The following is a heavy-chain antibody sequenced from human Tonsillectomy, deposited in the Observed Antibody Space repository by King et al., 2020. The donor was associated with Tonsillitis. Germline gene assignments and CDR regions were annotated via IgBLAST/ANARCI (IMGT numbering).Heavy chain of an antibody. Sequence: QLQLQESGPGLVKPSQTLSLTCTVSGGSVSTGGFYWSWIRQHPGKGLEWIGYIYYSGSSSYNPSLRSRVAISLDTSRNQFSLNLSSVTAADTAVYYCARDYSGHNPPYAMDVWGQGTTVTVSS. V-gene: IGHV4-31*03. CDR1: GGSVSTGGFY. D-gene: IGHD5-12*01. CDR3: ARDYSGHNPPYAMDV. J-gene: IGHJ6*02. CDR2: IYYSGSS.